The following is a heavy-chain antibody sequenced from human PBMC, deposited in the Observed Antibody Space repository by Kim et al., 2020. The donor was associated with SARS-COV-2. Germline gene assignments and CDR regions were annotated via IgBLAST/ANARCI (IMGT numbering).Heavy chain of an antibody. CDR3: ARETNSGYYRSFDY. CDR1: GGSISSYY. V-gene: IGHV4-4*07. D-gene: IGHD3-22*01. Sequence: SETLSLTCTVSGGSISSYYWSWIRQPAGKGLEWIGRIYTSGSTNYNPSLKSRITMSVDTSKNQFSLKLSSVTAADTAVYYCARETNSGYYRSFDYWGQGTLVTVSS. CDR2: IYTSGST. J-gene: IGHJ4*02.